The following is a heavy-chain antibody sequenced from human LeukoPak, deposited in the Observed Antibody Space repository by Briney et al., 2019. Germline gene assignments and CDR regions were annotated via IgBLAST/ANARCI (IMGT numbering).Heavy chain of an antibody. V-gene: IGHV3-21*01. J-gene: IGHJ4*02. CDR3: ARFLTVAVVPQRVDC. Sequence: PGGSLRLSCAASGFNFDSYTMTWVRQAPGKGLEWVSSISSGSGHIYYADSMTGRFTISRDNAKSSLYLQMNSLRAEDTAVYYCARFLTVAVVPQRVDCWGQGTLVTVSS. D-gene: IGHD6-19*01. CDR1: GFNFDSYT. CDR2: ISSGSGHI.